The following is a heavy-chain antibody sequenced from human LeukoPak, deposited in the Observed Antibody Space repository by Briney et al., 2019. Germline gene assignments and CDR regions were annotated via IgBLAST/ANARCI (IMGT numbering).Heavy chain of an antibody. Sequence: GGSLRLSCAASGFTVSSNYMSWVRQAPGKGLEWVSVIYSGGSTYYADSVKGRFTISRDNSKNTLYLQMNSLRAEDTAVYYCARDRESSSWYRRHYYYMDVWGKGTTVTISS. J-gene: IGHJ6*03. CDR2: IYSGGST. CDR3: ARDRESSSWYRRHYYYMDV. D-gene: IGHD6-13*01. CDR1: GFTVSSNY. V-gene: IGHV3-66*01.